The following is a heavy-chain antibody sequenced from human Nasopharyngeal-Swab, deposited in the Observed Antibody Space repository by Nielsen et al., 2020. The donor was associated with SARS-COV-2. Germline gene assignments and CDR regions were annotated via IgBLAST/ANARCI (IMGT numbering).Heavy chain of an antibody. D-gene: IGHD3-10*01. CDR3: ARDSYYYGSGSYYNRLGY. V-gene: IGHV1-46*01. CDR1: GYTFTSYY. CDR2: INPSGGST. J-gene: IGHJ4*02. Sequence: ASVKVSCKASGYTFTSYYMQRVRQDPGHGLEWMGIINPSGGSTSYAQKFQGRVPMTRDTSTSTVYMELSSLRSEDTAVYYCARDSYYYGSGSYYNRLGYWGQGTLVTVSS.